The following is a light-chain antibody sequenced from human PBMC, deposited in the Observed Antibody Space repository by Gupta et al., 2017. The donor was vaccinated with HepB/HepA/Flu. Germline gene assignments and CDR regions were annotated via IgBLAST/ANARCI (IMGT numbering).Light chain of an antibody. V-gene: IGKV2-28*01. CDR1: RSLLSRNGYNY. CDR2: LGS. J-gene: IGKJ5*01. CDR3: MQAMQTPIT. Sequence: DIVMTQSPLSLPVTPGEQASISCRSSRSLLSRNGYNYLNWYLQKPGQSPQLLIYLGSNRASGVPDRFSGSGSGTDFTLKISRMEAEDVGVYYCMQAMQTPITFGQGTRLEIK.